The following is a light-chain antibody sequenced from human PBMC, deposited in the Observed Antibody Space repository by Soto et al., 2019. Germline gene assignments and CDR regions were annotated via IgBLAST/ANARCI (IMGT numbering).Light chain of an antibody. Sequence: DIVMTQSPDSLAVSLGGRATINCKYSQSVLSSSNNKNYLAWYQQKPRQPPKLLLYWASTRASGVPDRFSGSGSGTDFTLTITSLQAEDVALYYCQQYYGSPYTFGQGTKLEI. CDR2: WAS. CDR1: QSVLSSSNNKNY. J-gene: IGKJ2*01. V-gene: IGKV4-1*01. CDR3: QQYYGSPYT.